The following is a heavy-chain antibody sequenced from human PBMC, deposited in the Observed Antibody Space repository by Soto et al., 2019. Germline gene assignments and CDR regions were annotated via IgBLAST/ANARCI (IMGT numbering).Heavy chain of an antibody. Sequence: ASVKVSCKTSGFTFTSSAVQWVRQARGQRLEWIGWIVVGSGNTNYAQKFQERVTITRDMSTSTAYMELSSLRSEDTAVYYCASFYCIRSSCYDLDFRCQGTLVTVSS. V-gene: IGHV1-58*01. J-gene: IGHJ4*02. CDR2: IVVGSGNT. CDR1: GFTFTSSA. CDR3: ASFYCIRSSCYDLDF. D-gene: IGHD2-2*01.